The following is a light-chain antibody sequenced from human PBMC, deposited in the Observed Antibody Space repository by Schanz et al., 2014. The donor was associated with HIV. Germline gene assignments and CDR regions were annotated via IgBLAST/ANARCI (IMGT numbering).Light chain of an antibody. CDR3: AAWDDSLNVYV. J-gene: IGLJ1*01. CDR1: SSNIGSHT. CDR2: SND. V-gene: IGLV1-44*01. Sequence: QSVLTQPPSVSGAPGQTVTISCSGSSSNIGSHTVNWYQQLPGTAPKLLMYSNDLRPSGVPDRFSGSKSGTSASLAISGLQSEDEADYYCAAWDDSLNVYVFGTGTKLTVL.